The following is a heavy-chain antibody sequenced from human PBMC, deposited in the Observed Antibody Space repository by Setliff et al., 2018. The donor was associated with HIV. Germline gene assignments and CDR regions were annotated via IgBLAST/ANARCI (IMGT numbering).Heavy chain of an antibody. CDR3: AGGPAGVDY. D-gene: IGHD3-10*01. Sequence: ASVKVSCKASGDIFSRNYVHWVRQAPGQGLEWMGGFHPEDGKPIYAQRFQGRVTVTEDTSTSTAYMELRSLRSDDTAVYYCAGGPAGVDYWGQGTLVTVSS. J-gene: IGHJ4*02. CDR2: FHPEDGKP. V-gene: IGHV1-24*01. CDR1: GDIFSRNY.